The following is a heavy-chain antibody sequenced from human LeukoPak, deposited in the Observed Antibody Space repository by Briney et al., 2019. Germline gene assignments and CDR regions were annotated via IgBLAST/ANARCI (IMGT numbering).Heavy chain of an antibody. CDR1: GFTFSSYA. V-gene: IGHV3-30-3*01. D-gene: IGHD1-26*01. CDR2: ISYDGSNK. Sequence: GGSLRLSCAASGFTFSSYAMHWVRQAPGKGLEWVAVISYDGSNKYYADSVKGRFTISRDNSKNTLYLQMNSLRAEDTAEYYCARDGGSYGSPDYFDYWGQGTLVTVSS. CDR3: ARDGGSYGSPDYFDY. J-gene: IGHJ4*02.